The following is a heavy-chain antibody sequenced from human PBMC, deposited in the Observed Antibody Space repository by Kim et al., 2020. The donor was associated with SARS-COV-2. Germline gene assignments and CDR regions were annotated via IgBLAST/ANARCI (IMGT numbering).Heavy chain of an antibody. D-gene: IGHD4-17*01. Sequence: TPPPQSRITISDDTSKDPFSLKLGSVTAADTAVYYCARHEGDYVGGFDYWGQGTLVTVSS. CDR3: ARHEGDYVGGFDY. J-gene: IGHJ4*02. V-gene: IGHV4-39*01.